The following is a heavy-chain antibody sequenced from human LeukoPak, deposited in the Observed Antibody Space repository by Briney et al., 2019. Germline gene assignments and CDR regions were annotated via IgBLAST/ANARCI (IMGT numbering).Heavy chain of an antibody. Sequence: WASVKVSCKASGYTFTSYYMHWVRQAPGQGLEWTGIINPSGGSTSYAQKFQGRVTMTRDTSTSTVYMELSGLRSEDTAVYYCARVRRGPLDYWGQGTLVTVSS. CDR2: INPSGGST. J-gene: IGHJ4*02. D-gene: IGHD5-12*01. CDR3: ARVRRGPLDY. CDR1: GYTFTSYY. V-gene: IGHV1-46*01.